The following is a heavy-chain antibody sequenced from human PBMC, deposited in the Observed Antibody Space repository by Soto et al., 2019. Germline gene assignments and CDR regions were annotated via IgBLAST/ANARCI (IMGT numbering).Heavy chain of an antibody. CDR1: GASISGSYYY. V-gene: IGHV4-39*01. D-gene: IGHD1-20*01. J-gene: IGHJ4*02. CDR3: ATSQKGYNWNYFDH. CDR2: VFYTGFT. Sequence: SETLSLTCAVSGASISGSYYYWAWLRQSPGKGPEWIGSVFYTGFTSYNPSLESRVSVSVDTSKSQLSLKLSAVTAADTAVYYCATSQKGYNWNYFDHWGQGATVTVSS.